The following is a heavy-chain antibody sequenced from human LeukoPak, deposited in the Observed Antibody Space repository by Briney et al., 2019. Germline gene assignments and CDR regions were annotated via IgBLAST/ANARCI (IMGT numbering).Heavy chain of an antibody. V-gene: IGHV4-39*07. CDR1: GDSIINTRHY. Sequence: SETLSLTCTVSGDSIINTRHYWGWIRQPPGKGLEWIGSIYYSGITFDNPSLKSRVTISVDTSKNQFSLKLSSVTAADTAVYYCASLGSLWFGESFFDYWGQGTLVTVSS. CDR2: IYYSGIT. CDR3: ASLGSLWFGESFFDY. D-gene: IGHD3-10*01. J-gene: IGHJ4*02.